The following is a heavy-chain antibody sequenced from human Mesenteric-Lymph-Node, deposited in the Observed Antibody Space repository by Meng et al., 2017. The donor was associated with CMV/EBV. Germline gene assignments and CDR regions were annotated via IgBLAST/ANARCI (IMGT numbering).Heavy chain of an antibody. V-gene: IGHV3-7*01. CDR3: ARGWGH. CDR2: IKQDGSEK. CDR1: GFTFSSYW. Sequence: GESLKISCAASGFTFSSYWMSWVRQAPGKGLEWVANIKQDGSEKYYVDSLKGRFTISRDNSRNTLYLQMNGLTPEDTAVYYCARGWGHWGQGTLVTVSS. D-gene: IGHD3-16*01. J-gene: IGHJ4*02.